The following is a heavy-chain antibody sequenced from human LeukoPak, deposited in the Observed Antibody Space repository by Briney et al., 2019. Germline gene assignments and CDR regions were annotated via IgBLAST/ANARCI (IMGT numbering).Heavy chain of an antibody. CDR1: GGSISSGDYY. CDR2: IYYSGST. CDR3: ASGGNSLWYCGMDV. Sequence: SQTLSLTCTVSGGSISSGDYYWSWIRQPPGKGLEWIGYIYYSGSTYYNPSLKSRVTISVDTSKNQFSLKLSSVTAADTAVYYCASGGNSLWYCGMDVWGQGTTVTVSS. V-gene: IGHV4-30-4*01. D-gene: IGHD4-23*01. J-gene: IGHJ6*02.